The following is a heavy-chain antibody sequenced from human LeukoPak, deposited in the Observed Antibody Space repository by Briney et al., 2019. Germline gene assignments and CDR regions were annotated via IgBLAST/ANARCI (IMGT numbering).Heavy chain of an antibody. J-gene: IGHJ6*03. Sequence: PSETLSLTCAVYGGSFSGYYWSWIRQPPGKGLEWIGEINHSGSTNYNPSLKSRVTISVDASKNQFSLKLSSVTAADTAVYYWARGRGGGIAAHPVIYYMDVWGKGTTV. D-gene: IGHD6-13*01. CDR1: GGSFSGYY. CDR3: ARGRGGGIAAHPVIYYMDV. V-gene: IGHV4-34*01. CDR2: INHSGST.